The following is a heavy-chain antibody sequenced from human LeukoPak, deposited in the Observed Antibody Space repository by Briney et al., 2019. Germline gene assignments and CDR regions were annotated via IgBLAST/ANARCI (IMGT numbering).Heavy chain of an antibody. CDR1: GYTFTDYY. Sequence: ASVKVSCRASGYTFTDYYIHWVRQAPGQGLEWMGWINPNNGGTNYAQKFQGRVTMTRDTSISTAYMELSRLRSDDTAVYYCATGYSSGPGIDYWGQGTLVTVSS. CDR2: INPNNGGT. J-gene: IGHJ4*02. V-gene: IGHV1-2*02. CDR3: ATGYSSGPGIDY. D-gene: IGHD6-19*01.